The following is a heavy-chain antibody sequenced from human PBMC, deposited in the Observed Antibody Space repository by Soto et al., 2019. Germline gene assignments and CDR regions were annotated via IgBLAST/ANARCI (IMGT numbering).Heavy chain of an antibody. D-gene: IGHD1-26*01. CDR3: AREGSYHYFDY. Sequence: QVQLQESGPGLVKPSQTLSLACTVSDGSVSRGGYYWSWLRQSPGKGLEWIGNIYYTGRTSYNPSLKSRVTISLETSKRQFSLRLASVSVADTALYYCAREGSYHYFDYWGQGALVTVSS. CDR2: IYYTGRT. V-gene: IGHV4-31*03. J-gene: IGHJ4*02. CDR1: DGSVSRGGYY.